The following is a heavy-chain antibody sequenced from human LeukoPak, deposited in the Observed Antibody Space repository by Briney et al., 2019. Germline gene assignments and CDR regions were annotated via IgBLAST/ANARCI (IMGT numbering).Heavy chain of an antibody. V-gene: IGHV4-4*07. CDR2: IYTSGST. D-gene: IGHD2-8*01. CDR3: ARERYCTNGVCSFLDY. J-gene: IGHJ4*02. CDR1: GGSFSGYY. Sequence: SETLSLTCAVYGGSFSGYYWSWIRQPAGKGLEWIGRIYTSGSTNYNPSLKSRVTMSVDTSKNQFSLKLSSVTAADTAVYYCARERYCTNGVCSFLDYWGQGTLVTVSS.